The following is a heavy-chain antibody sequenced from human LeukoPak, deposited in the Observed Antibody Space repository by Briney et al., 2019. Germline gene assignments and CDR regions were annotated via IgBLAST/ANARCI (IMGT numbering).Heavy chain of an antibody. J-gene: IGHJ4*02. Sequence: GGSLRLSCAASGFTFSNYWMSWVRQAPGKGLEWLANINQDGSEIYYVDSVKGRFTISRDNAKNSLYLQMSSLRVEDTAVYYCAKGGHVDYCGQGTLVTVSS. CDR2: INQDGSEI. CDR3: AKGGHVDY. V-gene: IGHV3-7*01. CDR1: GFTFSNYW.